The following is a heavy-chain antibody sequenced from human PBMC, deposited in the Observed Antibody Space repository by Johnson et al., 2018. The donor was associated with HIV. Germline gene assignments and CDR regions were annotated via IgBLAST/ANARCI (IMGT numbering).Heavy chain of an antibody. CDR3: AKVRGWSDDTFDI. CDR1: GFTFSSYG. Sequence: QVQLVESGGGLVKPGGSLRLSCAASGFTFSSYGMHWVRQAPGKGLEWVAVVWSDGINKYYADSVKGRFTIPRDNSKNTLYLQMNSLRAEDTAVYYCAKVRGWSDDTFDIWGQGTMVTVSS. CDR2: VWSDGINK. J-gene: IGHJ3*02. V-gene: IGHV3-30*02. D-gene: IGHD5-12*01.